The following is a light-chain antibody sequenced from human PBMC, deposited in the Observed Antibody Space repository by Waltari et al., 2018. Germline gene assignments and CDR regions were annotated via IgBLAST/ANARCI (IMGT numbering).Light chain of an antibody. J-gene: IGKJ2*01. CDR3: LQDYNYPRT. Sequence: AIQMTQSPSSLSASVVDRVTITCRASKGIRNELAWYQQKPGKAPKVLIYGASSLHSGVPSRFTGSGSDTDFTLTISSLQPEDFATYYCLQDYNYPRTFGQGTKLEIK. CDR2: GAS. V-gene: IGKV1-6*01. CDR1: KGIRNE.